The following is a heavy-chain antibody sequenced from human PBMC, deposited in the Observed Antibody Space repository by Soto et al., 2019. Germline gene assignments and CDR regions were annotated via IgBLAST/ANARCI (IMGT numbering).Heavy chain of an antibody. CDR2: ISYDGSNK. J-gene: IGHJ4*02. CDR3: AKDQWGFGGVGAATFDY. Sequence: GGSLRLSCAASGFTFSSYGMHWVRQAPGKGLEWVAVISYDGSNKYYADSVKGRFTISRDNSKNTLYLQMNSLRAEDTAVYYCAKDQWGFGGVGAATFDYWGQGTLVTVSS. D-gene: IGHD1-26*01. V-gene: IGHV3-30*18. CDR1: GFTFSSYG.